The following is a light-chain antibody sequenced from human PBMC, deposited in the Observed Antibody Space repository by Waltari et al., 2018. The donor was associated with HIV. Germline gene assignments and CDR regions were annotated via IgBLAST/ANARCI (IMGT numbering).Light chain of an antibody. CDR1: SSNIGSNY. V-gene: IGLV1-47*01. CDR2: RGN. J-gene: IGLJ3*02. CDR3: AAWDDSLSVPV. Sequence: QSVLTQPPSASGTPGQRVTISCSGSSSNIGSNYVYWYQQLPGPAPKLLLYRGNQRPPGVPDRFSGSKSGTSASLAISGLRSEEEADYYCAAWDDSLSVPVFGGGTKLTVL.